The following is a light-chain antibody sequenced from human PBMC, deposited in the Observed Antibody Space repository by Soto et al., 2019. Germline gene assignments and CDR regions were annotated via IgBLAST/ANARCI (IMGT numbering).Light chain of an antibody. J-gene: IGKJ1*01. CDR2: AAS. Sequence: ENRLTQSPGTLSLSPGERATLSCRASQSIGTNYVAWFQQKPGQAPTLLIYAASRRATGIPDRFSGSGSGAEFTLTISRLEPEDFAVYFCQQYSSTPRTFGQGTKVDI. V-gene: IGKV3-20*01. CDR1: QSIGTNY. CDR3: QQYSSTPRT.